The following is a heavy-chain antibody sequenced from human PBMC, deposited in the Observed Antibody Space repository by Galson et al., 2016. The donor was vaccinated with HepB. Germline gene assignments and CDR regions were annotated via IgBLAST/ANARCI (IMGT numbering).Heavy chain of an antibody. J-gene: IGHJ6*02. CDR1: GYTFTSYA. CDR3: ARLGYNYYYGMDI. CDR2: INAGNGNT. D-gene: IGHD7-27*01. V-gene: IGHV1-3*01. Sequence: SVKVSCKASGYTFTSYAMHWVRQAPGQRLEWMGWINAGNGNTKYSQKFQGRVTITRDTSASTVYMELSSLRSEDTAVYYCARLGYNYYYGMDIWGQGTTVTVSS.